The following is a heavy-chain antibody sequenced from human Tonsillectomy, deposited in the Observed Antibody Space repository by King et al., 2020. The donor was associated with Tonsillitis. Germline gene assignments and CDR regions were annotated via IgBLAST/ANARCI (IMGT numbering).Heavy chain of an antibody. CDR3: ARRLSSGWYFDY. CDR1: GGSISSSYYY. CDR2: IYYSGST. D-gene: IGHD6-19*01. J-gene: IGHJ4*02. V-gene: IGHV4-39*07. Sequence: QLQESGPGLVKPSETLSLTCTVSGGSISSSYYYWGWIRQPPGKGLEWIGIIYYSGSTYYNPSLKSRVTISVDTSKTQFSLNLSSVTAADTAVYYCARRLSSGWYFDYWGQGTLVTVSS.